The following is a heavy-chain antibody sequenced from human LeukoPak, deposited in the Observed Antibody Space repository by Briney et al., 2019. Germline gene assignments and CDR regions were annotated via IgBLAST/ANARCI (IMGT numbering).Heavy chain of an antibody. CDR1: GFTFNTYW. D-gene: IGHD3-9*01. CDR3: ARDLDWILFDY. J-gene: IGHJ4*02. Sequence: PGGSLRLSCAASGFTFNTYWMHWVRQAPGNGLVWVARVNREGTTTTYADSVKGRFTISRDNAKNTLYLQMNNLRAEDTAVYYCARDLDWILFDYWGQGTLVTVSS. V-gene: IGHV3-74*03. CDR2: VNREGTTT.